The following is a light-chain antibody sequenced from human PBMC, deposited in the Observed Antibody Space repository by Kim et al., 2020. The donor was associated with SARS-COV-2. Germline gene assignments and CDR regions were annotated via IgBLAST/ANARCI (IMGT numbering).Light chain of an antibody. J-gene: IGLJ3*02. CDR3: CSYAGSWV. Sequence: SPGQSVTIVCSGTSSDVGGYNYVSWYQQHPGKAPKLMIYYVSKRPSGVPDRFSGSKSGNTASLTISGLQAEDEADYYCCSYAGSWVFGGGTQLTVL. CDR1: SSDVGGYNY. CDR2: YVS. V-gene: IGLV2-11*01.